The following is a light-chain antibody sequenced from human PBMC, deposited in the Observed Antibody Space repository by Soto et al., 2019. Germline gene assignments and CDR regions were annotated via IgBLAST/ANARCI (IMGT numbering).Light chain of an antibody. J-gene: IGKJ5*01. V-gene: IGKV3-20*01. Sequence: EIVLTQSPGTLSLSPGERATLSCRASQSVSSSYLAWYQQKPGQAPRLLIYGASSRATGIPDRFSGSGSGTDFILTISRLEPEDFAVYFCQQYVNATITFGQGTRLEIK. CDR3: QQYVNATIT. CDR2: GAS. CDR1: QSVSSSY.